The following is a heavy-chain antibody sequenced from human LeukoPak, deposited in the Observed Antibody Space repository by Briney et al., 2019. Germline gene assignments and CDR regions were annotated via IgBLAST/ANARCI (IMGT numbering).Heavy chain of an antibody. CDR1: GYTFTGYY. CDR3: ARDWAHGSGSFSSLFDY. CDR2: INPNSGGT. D-gene: IGHD3-10*01. V-gene: IGHV1-2*02. J-gene: IGHJ4*02. Sequence: ASVKVSCKASGYTFTGYYMHWVRQAPGQGLEWMGWINPNSGGTSYAQKFQGRVTMTRDTSISTGYMELSWLRSDDTAVYYCARDWAHGSGSFSSLFDYWGQGTLITVSS.